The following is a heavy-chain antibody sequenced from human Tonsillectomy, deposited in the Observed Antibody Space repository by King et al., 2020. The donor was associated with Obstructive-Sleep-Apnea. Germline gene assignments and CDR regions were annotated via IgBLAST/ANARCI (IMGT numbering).Heavy chain of an antibody. Sequence: QLQESGPGLVKPSETLSLTCTVSGGSISSYYWSWIRQPPGKGLEWIGYIYYSGSTNYNPSLKSRVTISVDTSKNQFSLKLSSVTAADTAVYYCARETAAGPLDYWGQGTLVTVSS. J-gene: IGHJ4*02. CDR2: IYYSGST. CDR3: ARETAAGPLDY. D-gene: IGHD6-13*01. V-gene: IGHV4-59*01. CDR1: GGSISSYY.